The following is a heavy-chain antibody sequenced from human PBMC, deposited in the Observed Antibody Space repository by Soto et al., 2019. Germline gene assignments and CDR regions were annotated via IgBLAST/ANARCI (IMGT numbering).Heavy chain of an antibody. V-gene: IGHV2-5*02. J-gene: IGHJ3*01. CDR2: IYWDDDK. D-gene: IGHD3-10*01. Sequence: QITLKESGPALVKPTQTLTLTCTFSGFSLSSSDMAVGWIRQPPGKALEWLALIYWDDDKRYSPSGKNRLTITKDTSKNQVVLMMTNMDPVDTGTYYCAHFYDSIRSPVEAFDVWGQGQTVSVSS. CDR3: AHFYDSIRSPVEAFDV. CDR1: GFSLSSSDMA.